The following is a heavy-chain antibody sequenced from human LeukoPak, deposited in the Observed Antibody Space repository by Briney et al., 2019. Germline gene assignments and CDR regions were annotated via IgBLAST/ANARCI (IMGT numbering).Heavy chain of an antibody. J-gene: IGHJ3*02. V-gene: IGHV3-13*01. D-gene: IGHD6-19*01. CDR2: ICTLADT. Sequence: GGSLRHSRVASRLTLSRHDIHWVRPAAGKGVEWVSPICTLADTFYSDSVKGRFTISRENAKNSLYLQMNSLRVGDTAVYYCASGRSSGWSYAFDIWGRGTMVTVSS. CDR1: RLTLSRHD. CDR3: ASGRSSGWSYAFDI.